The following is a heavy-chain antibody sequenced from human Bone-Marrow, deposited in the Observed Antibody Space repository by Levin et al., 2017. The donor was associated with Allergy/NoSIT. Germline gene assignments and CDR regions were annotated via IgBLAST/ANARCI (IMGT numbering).Heavy chain of an antibody. J-gene: IGHJ6*02. V-gene: IGHV3-9*01. CDR2: ISWNSGGI. CDR3: AKVQRGYSYAPYYGMDV. D-gene: IGHD5-12*01. CDR1: GFSFDASA. Sequence: LSLTCVTSGFSFDASAIHWVRQRPGKGLEWVSGISWNSGGIDYADSVKGRFTISRDNAKNSVYLQMNSLRPEDTALYYCAKVQRGYSYAPYYGMDVWGQGTTVTVSS.